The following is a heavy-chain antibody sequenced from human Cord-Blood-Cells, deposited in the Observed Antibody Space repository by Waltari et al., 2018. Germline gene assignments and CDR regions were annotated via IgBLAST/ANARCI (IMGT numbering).Heavy chain of an antibody. D-gene: IGHD3-10*01. CDR1: GFSLSTSGVG. Sequence: QITLKESGPTLVKPTQTLTLTCTFSGFSLSTSGVGVGWIRQPPGKALEWLALIYWNDDKRYSPSLKSRLTITKDTSKNQVVLTMTNMDPVDTAIYYCAHRRSYYGSGSYYNSYYYFDYWGQGTLVTVSS. V-gene: IGHV2-5*01. J-gene: IGHJ4*02. CDR2: IYWNDDK. CDR3: AHRRSYYGSGSYYNSYYYFDY.